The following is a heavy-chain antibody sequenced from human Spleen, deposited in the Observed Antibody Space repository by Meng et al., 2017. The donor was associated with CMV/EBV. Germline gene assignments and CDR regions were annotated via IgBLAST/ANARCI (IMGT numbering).Heavy chain of an antibody. CDR2: INPNSGGT. V-gene: IGHV1-2*02. CDR1: GGTFSSYA. D-gene: IGHD6-13*01. J-gene: IGHJ4*02. CDR3: AREEQQLVAYDY. Sequence: QVQLVQSGAGVKKPGSSVKVSCKASGGTFSSYAISWVRQAPGQGLEWMGWINPNSGGTNYAQKFQGRVTMTRDTSTSTVYMELSSLRSEDTAVYYCAREEQQLVAYDYWGQGTLVTVSS.